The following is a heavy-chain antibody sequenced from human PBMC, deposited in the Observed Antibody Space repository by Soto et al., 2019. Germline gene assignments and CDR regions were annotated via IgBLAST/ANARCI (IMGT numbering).Heavy chain of an antibody. CDR3: ASPLREAVAGTKYYYYGMDV. Sequence: GASVKVSCKASGGTFSSYAISWVRQAPGQGLECMGGIIPIFGTANYAQKFQGRVTITADESTSTAYMELSSLRSEDTAVYYCASPLREAVAGTKYYYYGMDVWGQVTTVTVSS. CDR1: GGTFSSYA. V-gene: IGHV1-69*13. D-gene: IGHD6-19*01. CDR2: IIPIFGTA. J-gene: IGHJ6*02.